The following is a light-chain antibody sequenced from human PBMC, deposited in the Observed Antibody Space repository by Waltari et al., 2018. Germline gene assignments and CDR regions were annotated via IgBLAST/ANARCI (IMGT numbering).Light chain of an antibody. CDR2: GAS. CDR1: QSITKRY. V-gene: IGKV3-20*01. J-gene: IGKJ2*01. CDR3: QQYGSSIMYT. Sequence: EVVLTQSPGALSLSPGERATVSCRASQSITKRYFVWYQQKPGQAPRLLIYGASSRAPGIPDRFSGSGSGTDFTLTISRLEPDDFAVYYCQQYGSSIMYTFGQGTKLEIK.